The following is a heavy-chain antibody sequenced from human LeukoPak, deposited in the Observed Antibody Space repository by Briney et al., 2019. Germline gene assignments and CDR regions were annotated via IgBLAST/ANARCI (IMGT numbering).Heavy chain of an antibody. D-gene: IGHD2-8*01. Sequence: PGRSLRLSCAGSGFSFSRYWMAWVRQAPGKGLEWVASINQDVSRIHYVDSVKGRSTISRDNAKSSPFLQMTSLRVEDTAVYYCARLKDDVTKLDYWGQGTLVTVPS. CDR2: INQDVSRI. J-gene: IGHJ4*02. CDR3: ARLKDDVTKLDY. CDR1: GFSFSRYW. V-gene: IGHV3-7*01.